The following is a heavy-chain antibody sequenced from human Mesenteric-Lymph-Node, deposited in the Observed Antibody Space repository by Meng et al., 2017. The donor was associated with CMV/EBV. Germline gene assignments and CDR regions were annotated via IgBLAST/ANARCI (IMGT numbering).Heavy chain of an antibody. CDR3: ARDYDFWSGYYTFGY. CDR2: ISGSGGST. CDR1: GFTFSSYA. Sequence: GESLKISCVASGFTFSSYAMYWVRQAAGKGLEWVSNISGSGGSTYSADSVKGRFTISRDNSKNTLYLQMNSLRAEDTAVYYCARDYDFWSGYYTFGYWGQGTLVTVSS. J-gene: IGHJ4*02. V-gene: IGHV3-23*01. D-gene: IGHD3-3*01.